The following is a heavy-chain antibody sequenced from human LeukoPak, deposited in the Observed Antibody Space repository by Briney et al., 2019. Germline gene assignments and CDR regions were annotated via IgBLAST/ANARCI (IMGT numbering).Heavy chain of an antibody. CDR3: ARLELAAAGNRWFDP. V-gene: IGHV4-39*01. CDR1: GDSISSGDYY. J-gene: IGHJ5*02. Sequence: PSETLSLTCTVPGDSISSGDYYWPWVRQPPGRGLEWIGSIYYSGSTYYNPSLKSRVTISVDTSKNQFSLRLTSVTAADTDVYYCARLELAAAGNRWFDPWGQGTLVTVSS. D-gene: IGHD6-13*01. CDR2: IYYSGST.